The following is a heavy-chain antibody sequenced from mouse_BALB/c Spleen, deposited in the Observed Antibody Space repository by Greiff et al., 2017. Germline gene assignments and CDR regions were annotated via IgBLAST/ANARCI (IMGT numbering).Heavy chain of an antibody. CDR3: ARETYAMDY. CDR1: GFTFSDYY. V-gene: IGHV5-4*02. Sequence: DVKLVESGGGLVKPGGSLKLSCAASGFTFSDYYMYWVRQTPEKRLEWVATISDGGSYTYYPDSVKGRFTISRDNAKNNLYLQMSSLKSEDTAMYYCARETYAMDYWGQGTSVTVSS. J-gene: IGHJ4*01. CDR2: ISDGGSYT.